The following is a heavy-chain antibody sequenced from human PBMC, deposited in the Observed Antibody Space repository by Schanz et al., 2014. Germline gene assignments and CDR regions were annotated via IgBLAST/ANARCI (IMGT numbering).Heavy chain of an antibody. Sequence: EVQLVESGGGLVQPGGSLRLSCAASGFTFSTYWMSWVRQAPGKGLEWVANIKQDGGDKYYVGSVKGRFTISRDNAKNSLFLQMNSLRADDTAVYYCVRDYRNSSWHDYWGQGTLVTVSS. J-gene: IGHJ4*02. D-gene: IGHD6-13*01. CDR1: GFTFSTYW. CDR2: IKQDGGDK. CDR3: VRDYRNSSWHDY. V-gene: IGHV3-7*01.